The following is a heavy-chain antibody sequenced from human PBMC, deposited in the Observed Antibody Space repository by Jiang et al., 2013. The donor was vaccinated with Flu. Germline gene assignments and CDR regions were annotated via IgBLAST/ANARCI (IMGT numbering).Heavy chain of an antibody. CDR1: GFTFSSYA. D-gene: IGHD3-10*01. CDR2: ISGSGGST. Sequence: QLLESGGGLVQPGGSLRLSCAASGFTFSSYAMSWVRQAPGKGLEWVSAISGSGGSTYYADSVKGRFTISRDNSKNTLYLQMNSLRAEDTAVYYCAKDQDPLRLLANNWFDPWGQGTLVTVSS. J-gene: IGHJ5*02. CDR3: AKDQDPLRLLANNWFDP. V-gene: IGHV3-23*01.